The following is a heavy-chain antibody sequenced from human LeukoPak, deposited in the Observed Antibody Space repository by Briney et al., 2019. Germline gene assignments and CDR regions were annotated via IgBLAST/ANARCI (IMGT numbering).Heavy chain of an antibody. D-gene: IGHD1-26*01. CDR1: GFTFSSYG. J-gene: IGHJ4*02. CDR2: ISYDGSNK. Sequence: GRSLRLSCAASGFTFSSYGKHWVRQAPGKGLEWVAVISYDGSNKYYADSVKGRFTISRDNSKNTLYLQMNSLRAEDTAVYYCAKDLGSYPILDYWGQGTLVTVSS. CDR3: AKDLGSYPILDY. V-gene: IGHV3-30*18.